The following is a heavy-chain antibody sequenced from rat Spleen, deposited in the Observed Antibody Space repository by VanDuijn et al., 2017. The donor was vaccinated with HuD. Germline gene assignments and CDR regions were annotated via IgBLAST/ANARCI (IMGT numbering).Heavy chain of an antibody. Sequence: EVQLQESGPGLVKPSQSLSLTCSVTEHSISSSYRWSWIRKFPGNELEWMGYINSAGNTNYNPSLKSRISITRDTSKNQFFLQVNSVTTEDTATYYRTRSPYYYGGHRWGQGVMVTVSS. CDR3: TRSPYYYGGHR. D-gene: IGHD1-12*02. CDR1: EHSISSSYR. V-gene: IGHV3-3*01. J-gene: IGHJ2*01. CDR2: INSAGNT.